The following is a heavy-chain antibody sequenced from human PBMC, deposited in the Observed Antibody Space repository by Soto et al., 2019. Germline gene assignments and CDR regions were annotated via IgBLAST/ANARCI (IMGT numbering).Heavy chain of an antibody. Sequence: PGGSLRLSCAASGFTFSSYGMHWVRQAPGKGLEWVAVIWYDGSNKYYAGSVKGRFTISRDNSKNTLYLQMNSLRAEDTAVYYCARDASYYSLWSGYYPSRNGMDVWGQGTTVTVSS. CDR1: GFTFSSYG. D-gene: IGHD3-3*01. V-gene: IGHV3-33*01. CDR2: IWYDGSNK. J-gene: IGHJ6*02. CDR3: ARDASYYSLWSGYYPSRNGMDV.